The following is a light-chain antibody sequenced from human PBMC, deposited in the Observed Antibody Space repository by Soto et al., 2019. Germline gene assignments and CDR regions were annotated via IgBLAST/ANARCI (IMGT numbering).Light chain of an antibody. Sequence: QSVLTQPPSASGSPGQSVTISCTGTSSDVGGYHYVSWYQQHPGKAPKLMIHEVTKRPSGVPDRFSGSKSGNTASLTVSGLQGEDEADYYCQAYDYSLTASVFGGGTKLTVL. CDR3: QAYDYSLTASV. CDR2: EVT. J-gene: IGLJ3*02. CDR1: SSDVGGYHY. V-gene: IGLV2-8*01.